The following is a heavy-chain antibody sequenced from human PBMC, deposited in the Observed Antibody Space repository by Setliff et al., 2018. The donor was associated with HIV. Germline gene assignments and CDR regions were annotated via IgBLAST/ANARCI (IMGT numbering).Heavy chain of an antibody. CDR2: INQYGSEK. J-gene: IGHJ3*02. CDR1: GFTFSSYW. CDR3: ARVRGITMIVVVILDAFDI. Sequence: GGSLRLSCAASGFTFSSYWMSWVRQAPGKGLEWVANINQYGSEKYYVDSVKGRFTISRDNAKNSLYLQMNSLRAEDTAVYYCARVRGITMIVVVILDAFDIWGQGTMVTVSS. V-gene: IGHV3-7*01. D-gene: IGHD3-22*01.